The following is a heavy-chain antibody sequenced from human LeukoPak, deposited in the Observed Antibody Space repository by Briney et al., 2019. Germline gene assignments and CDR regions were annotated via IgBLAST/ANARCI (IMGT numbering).Heavy chain of an antibody. Sequence: GGSLRLSCAASGFPFSSHWLSWFRQSPGRGLEWVAHINSDGSEKSYVDSVKGRITISRDNARNSLYLQVNSLRAEDTAVYYCASQDSSGYYHYWGQGTLVTVSS. J-gene: IGHJ4*02. CDR1: GFPFSSHW. D-gene: IGHD3-22*01. V-gene: IGHV3-7*01. CDR3: ASQDSSGYYHY. CDR2: INSDGSEK.